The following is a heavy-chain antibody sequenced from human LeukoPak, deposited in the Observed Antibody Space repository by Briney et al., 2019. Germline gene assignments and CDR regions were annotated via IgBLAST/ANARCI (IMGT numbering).Heavy chain of an antibody. D-gene: IGHD2-2*01. V-gene: IGHV4-39*01. J-gene: IGHJ4*02. CDR3: AIQLGYCSSTSCFADKVDY. CDR2: IYYSGST. CDR1: GGSISSRSYY. Sequence: SETLSLTCTVSGGSISSRSYYWGWIRQPPGKGLEWIGSIYYSGSTYYNPSLKSRVTISVDTSKNQFSLKLSSVTAADTAVYYCAIQLGYCSSTSCFADKVDYWGQGTLVTVSS.